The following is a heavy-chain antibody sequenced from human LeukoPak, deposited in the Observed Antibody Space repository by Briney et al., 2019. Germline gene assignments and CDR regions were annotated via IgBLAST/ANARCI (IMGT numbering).Heavy chain of an antibody. V-gene: IGHV3-21*01. CDR1: GFTFSSYS. Sequence: GRSLRLSCAASGFTFSSYSMNWVRQAPGKGLEWVSSISSSSSYIYYADSVKGRFTISRDNAKNSLYLQMNSLRAEDTAVYYCARALGSTVTSTPLDYWGQGTLVTVSS. D-gene: IGHD4-17*01. CDR3: ARALGSTVTSTPLDY. CDR2: ISSSSSYI. J-gene: IGHJ4*02.